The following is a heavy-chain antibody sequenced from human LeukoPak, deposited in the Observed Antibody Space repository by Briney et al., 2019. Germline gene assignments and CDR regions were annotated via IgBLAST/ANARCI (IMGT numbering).Heavy chain of an antibody. Sequence: GGSLRLSCAASGFTFNNYAMTWVRQAPRKGLEGVSSIRGRGGTTDYADSVRGRFPISRDNSQNTLYLQMNSLRAEDTAVYYCAKEENDYDDSSGYYPIDYWGQGTLVTVSS. CDR1: GFTFNNYA. V-gene: IGHV3-23*01. J-gene: IGHJ4*02. CDR2: IRGRGGTT. D-gene: IGHD3-22*01. CDR3: AKEENDYDDSSGYYPIDY.